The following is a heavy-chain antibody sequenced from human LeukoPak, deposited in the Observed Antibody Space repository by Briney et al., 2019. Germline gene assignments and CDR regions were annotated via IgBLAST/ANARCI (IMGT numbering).Heavy chain of an antibody. CDR3: ARVLRVAAMPHYFDY. V-gene: IGHV4-39*07. CDR2: VYYSGIT. Sequence: SETLSLTFTVPGGSTSSPRYYWGWIRQPPGKGLEWIGSVYYSGITYYNPSLNSRVTISVDTSKDQFSLKLNSVTAADTAVYYCARVLRVAAMPHYFDYWGQGTLVTVSS. CDR1: GGSTSSPRYY. D-gene: IGHD2-2*01. J-gene: IGHJ4*02.